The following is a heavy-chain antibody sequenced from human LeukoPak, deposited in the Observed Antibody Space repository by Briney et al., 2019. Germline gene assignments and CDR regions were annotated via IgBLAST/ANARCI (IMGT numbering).Heavy chain of an antibody. CDR1: GGSISSGGYY. CDR2: IYYSGST. J-gene: IGHJ4*02. V-gene: IGHV4-31*01. D-gene: IGHD5-12*01. Sequence: SETLSLTCTVSGGSISSGGYYWSWIRQHPGKGLEWIGYIYYSGSTYYNPSLKSQVTISVDTSKNQFSLKLSSVTAADTAVYYCARGGYVRTFDYWGQGTLVTVSS. CDR3: ARGGYVRTFDY.